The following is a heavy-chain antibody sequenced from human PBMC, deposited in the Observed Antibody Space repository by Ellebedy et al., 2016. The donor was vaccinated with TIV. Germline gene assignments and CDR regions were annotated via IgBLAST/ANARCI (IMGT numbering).Heavy chain of an antibody. CDR2: VCGAGNRA. V-gene: IGHV3-23*01. D-gene: IGHD3-22*01. CDR3: GKGGYREIHYHSTAYDR. CDR1: EFTLMNYA. Sequence: GESLKISCTTSEFTLMNYAMYSVRQAPGKGLEWVSTVCGAGNRAYYADSVKGRFTISRDIPKNTLYLQMDSLSAEDTAVYYCGKGGYREIHYHSTAYDRWGQGTLVTVSS. J-gene: IGHJ4*02.